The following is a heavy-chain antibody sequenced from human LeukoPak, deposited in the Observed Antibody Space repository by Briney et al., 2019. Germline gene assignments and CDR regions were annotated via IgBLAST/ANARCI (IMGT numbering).Heavy chain of an antibody. J-gene: IGHJ4*02. CDR2: SYYSGST. Sequence: PSETLSLTCTVSGGSISSSSYYWGWIRQPPGKGLGWIGSSYYSGSTYYNPSLKSRVTISVDTSKNQFSLKLSSVTAADTAVYYCARGASAVPAAIPTLNFDYWGQGALVTVSS. CDR3: ARGASAVPAAIPTLNFDY. CDR1: GGSISSSSYY. D-gene: IGHD2-2*02. V-gene: IGHV4-39*07.